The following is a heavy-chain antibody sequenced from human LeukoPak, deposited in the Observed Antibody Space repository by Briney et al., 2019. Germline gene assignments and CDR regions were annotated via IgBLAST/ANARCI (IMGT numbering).Heavy chain of an antibody. CDR3: ARDAGSSWGNYYYYMDV. CDR2: ISAYNANT. CDR1: GYTFNSYG. D-gene: IGHD6-13*01. V-gene: IGHV1-18*01. Sequence: ASVKVSCKASGYTFNSYGISWVPHAPAQGLEWMGWISAYNANTNYPQKLQGRVTMTTDRSTSTAYMELRSLRSDDTAVYYCARDAGSSWGNYYYYMDVWGKGTTVTVSS. J-gene: IGHJ6*03.